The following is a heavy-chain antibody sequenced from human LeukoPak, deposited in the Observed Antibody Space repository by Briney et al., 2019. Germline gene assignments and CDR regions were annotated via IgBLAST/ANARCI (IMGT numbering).Heavy chain of an antibody. CDR1: GFTFSDTW. D-gene: IGHD3-10*01. CDR2: IRSDGSDT. J-gene: IGHJ4*02. Sequence: GGSLRLSCAASGFTFSDTWMHWVRQAPGEGLVWVSRIRSDGSDTRYAESVKGRFTISRDNAKNALYLQMNSLRAEDTAVYYCATEYQGSFDYWGQGALVTVSS. CDR3: ATEYQGSFDY. V-gene: IGHV3-74*01.